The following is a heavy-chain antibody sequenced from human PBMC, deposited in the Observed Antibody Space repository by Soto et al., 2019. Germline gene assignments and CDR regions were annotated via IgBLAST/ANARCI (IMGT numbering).Heavy chain of an antibody. J-gene: IGHJ6*02. CDR2: INGGGGNT. CDR1: GFPFSAYA. V-gene: IGHV3-23*01. CDR3: AKDRYSDANLGPHFHWGREV. Sequence: EEQLLESGGGLVQPGGSLRLSCAASGFPFSAYAMSWVRQAPGKGLEWVSGINGGGGNTYYADSVKGRFTISRDNSKNTLYLEMNNLGVEVTALYYCAKDRYSDANLGPHFHWGREVWGRGTTVSVSS. D-gene: IGHD5-12*01.